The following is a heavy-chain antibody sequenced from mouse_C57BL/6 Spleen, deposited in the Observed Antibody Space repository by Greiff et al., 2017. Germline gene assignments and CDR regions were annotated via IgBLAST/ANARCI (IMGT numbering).Heavy chain of an antibody. Sequence: EVHLVESGPGLVKPSQSLSLTCSVTGYSITSGYYWNWIRQFPGNKLEWMGYISYDGSNNYNPSLKNRISITRDTSKNQFFLKLNSVTTEDTATYYCARSPYYYGPFAYWGQGTLVTVSA. CDR3: ARSPYYYGPFAY. CDR2: ISYDGSN. V-gene: IGHV3-6*01. D-gene: IGHD1-1*01. CDR1: GYSITSGYY. J-gene: IGHJ3*01.